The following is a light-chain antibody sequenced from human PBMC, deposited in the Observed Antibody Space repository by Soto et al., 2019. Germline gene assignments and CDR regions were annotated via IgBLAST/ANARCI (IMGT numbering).Light chain of an antibody. Sequence: QSVLTQPPSASGTPGQRVTISCSGSSSNIGSNTVNWYQQLPGTAPKLLIYSNNQRPSGVPDRFSGSKSGTSASLAISGLQSEGGADYYCAAWEDSLNGYVVFGGGSKGTV. J-gene: IGLJ2*01. CDR3: AAWEDSLNGYVV. CDR1: SSNIGSNT. CDR2: SNN. V-gene: IGLV1-44*01.